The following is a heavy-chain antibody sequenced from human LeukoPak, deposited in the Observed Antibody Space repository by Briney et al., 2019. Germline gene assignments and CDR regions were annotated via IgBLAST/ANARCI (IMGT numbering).Heavy chain of an antibody. CDR3: ARADLAVAGIDY. CDR1: GGSISSYY. Sequence: PSETLSLTCTVTGGSISSYYWSCLRQPPGKGLEWIGYIYYSGSTNYSPAPKSRVTISVDTSKNQFSVKLSSVTAADTAVYYWARADLAVAGIDYWGQGTLVTVSS. CDR2: IYYSGST. V-gene: IGHV4-59*01. J-gene: IGHJ4*02. D-gene: IGHD6-19*01.